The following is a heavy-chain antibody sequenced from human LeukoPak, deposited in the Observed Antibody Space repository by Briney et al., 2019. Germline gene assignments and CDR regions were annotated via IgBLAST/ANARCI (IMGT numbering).Heavy chain of an antibody. Sequence: GASVKVSCKASGGTFSRHAISWVRQAPGQGLEWMGWINPNSGGTNYAQKFQGRVTMTRDTSISTAYMELSSLRSEDTAVYYCATFFGVPTACYDILTGYPRDCAPHDYWGQGTLVTVSS. J-gene: IGHJ4*02. V-gene: IGHV1-2*02. D-gene: IGHD3-9*01. CDR3: ATFFGVPTACYDILTGYPRDCAPHDY. CDR2: INPNSGGT. CDR1: GGTFSRHA.